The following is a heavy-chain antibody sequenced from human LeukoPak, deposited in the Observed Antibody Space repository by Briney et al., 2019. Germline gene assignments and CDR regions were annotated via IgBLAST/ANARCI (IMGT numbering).Heavy chain of an antibody. J-gene: IGHJ4*02. CDR3: ARAEIGYYGSGNYPYYFDY. CDR1: GDSISTYY. CDR2: IRYSGSA. V-gene: IGHV4-59*01. D-gene: IGHD3-10*01. Sequence: SETLSLTCTVSGDSISTYYWSWIRQPPGKGLEWIGYIRYSGSANYNPSLRSRVTISVDTSKNQFSLKLGSVTAADTAVYYCARAEIGYYGSGNYPYYFDYWGQGTLVTVSS.